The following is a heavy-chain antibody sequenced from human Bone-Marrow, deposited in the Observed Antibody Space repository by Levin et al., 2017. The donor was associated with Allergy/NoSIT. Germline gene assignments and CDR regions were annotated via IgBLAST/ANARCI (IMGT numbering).Heavy chain of an antibody. J-gene: IGHJ6*02. CDR1: GFSVTRDH. Sequence: GGSLRLSCAGAGFSVTRDHMTWLRQAPGKGPGWVSFFHSGGVEYTPDSVKGRFSLSRDNSKNTFYLQMNSRRDEDTAVYYCSHRGIQTLGTPASGYAWGYDGWGRGTKVTVSS. CDR2: FHSGGVE. V-gene: IGHV3-66*01. D-gene: IGHD5-12*01. CDR3: SHRGIQTLGTPASGYAWGYDG.